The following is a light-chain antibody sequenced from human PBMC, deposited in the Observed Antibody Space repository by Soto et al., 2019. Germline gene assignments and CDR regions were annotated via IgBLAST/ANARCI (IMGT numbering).Light chain of an antibody. CDR2: SND. J-gene: IGLJ2*01. V-gene: IGLV1-44*01. CDR1: SSNIGTNT. CDR3: ATWDDSLNGVV. Sequence: QSVLTQPPSASGTPGQRVSISSSGRSSNIGTNTVNWYQHLPGTAPKLLIFSNDERPSGVPDRFSGSKSATSASLAISGLQSDDEADYYCATWDDSLNGVVFGGGTKVTVL.